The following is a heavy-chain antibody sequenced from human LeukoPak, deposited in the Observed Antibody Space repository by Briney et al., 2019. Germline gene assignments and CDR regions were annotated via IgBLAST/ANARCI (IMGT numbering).Heavy chain of an antibody. J-gene: IGHJ4*02. D-gene: IGHD3-9*01. CDR3: AKDLILAGYQPFDY. CDR2: IRSDDVTT. V-gene: IGHV3-23*01. Sequence: GGSLRLSCAASGFTHAKHAMSWVRQAPGKGLEWVSDIRSDDVTTNYADSVKGRFTISRDRSQNTLYLQMNSLKVEDTAVYYCAKDLILAGYQPFDYWGRGTLVTVSS. CDR1: GFTHAKHA.